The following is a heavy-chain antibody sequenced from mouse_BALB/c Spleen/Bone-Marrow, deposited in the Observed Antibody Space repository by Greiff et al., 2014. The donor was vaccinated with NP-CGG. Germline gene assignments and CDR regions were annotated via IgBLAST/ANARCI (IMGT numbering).Heavy chain of an antibody. CDR3: ARSRMRYGAMDY. CDR1: GFTFSDYY. V-gene: IGHV5-4*02. J-gene: IGHJ4*01. Sequence: DVHLVESGGGLVKPGGSLKLSCAASGFTFSDYYIYWLRQTPKKRLEWVATISDGGNYSYYPDSVKGRFTISRDNAKNNLYLQMSSLKSEDTAMYYCARSRMRYGAMDYWGQGPSVTVFS. CDR2: ISDGGNYS. D-gene: IGHD2-10*02.